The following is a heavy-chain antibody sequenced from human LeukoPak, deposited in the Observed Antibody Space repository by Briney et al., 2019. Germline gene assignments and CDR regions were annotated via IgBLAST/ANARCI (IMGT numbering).Heavy chain of an antibody. CDR1: GYTFTSYY. D-gene: IGHD6-19*01. V-gene: IGHV1-46*01. CDR2: INPSGGST. J-gene: IGHJ5*02. CDR3: ARETVAGTGMNWFDP. Sequence: GASVKVSCKASGYTFTSYYMHWVRQAPGQGLEWMGIINPSGGSTSYAQKFQGRVTMTRDTSTSTVYMELSSLRSKDTAVYYCARETVAGTGMNWFDPWGQGTLVTVSS.